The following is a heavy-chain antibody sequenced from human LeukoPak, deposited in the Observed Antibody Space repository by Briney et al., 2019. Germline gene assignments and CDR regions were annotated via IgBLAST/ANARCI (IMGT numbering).Heavy chain of an antibody. D-gene: IGHD4-17*01. Sequence: PSETLSLTCAVYGGSFSGYYWSWIRQPPGKGLEWIGEINHSGITNYNPSLKSRVTISLDTSKNQFSLKLSSVTAADTAVYYCARVTTVKFDYWGQGTLVTVSS. CDR1: GGSFSGYY. CDR2: INHSGIT. CDR3: ARVTTVKFDY. J-gene: IGHJ4*02. V-gene: IGHV4-34*01.